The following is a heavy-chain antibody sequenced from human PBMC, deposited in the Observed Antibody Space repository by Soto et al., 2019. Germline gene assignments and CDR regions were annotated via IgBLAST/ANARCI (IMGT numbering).Heavy chain of an antibody. J-gene: IGHJ4*02. D-gene: IGHD6-13*01. CDR3: ARHVGAGYRRSWYHD. CDR2: IDPSDSYT. V-gene: IGHV5-10-1*01. Sequence: PGESLKISCKGSGYSFTSYWISWVRQMPGKGLEWMGRIDPSDSYTNYSPSFQGHVTISADKSISTAYLQWSSLKASDTAMYYCARHVGAGYRRSWYHDWGQGTLVTGST. CDR1: GYSFTSYW.